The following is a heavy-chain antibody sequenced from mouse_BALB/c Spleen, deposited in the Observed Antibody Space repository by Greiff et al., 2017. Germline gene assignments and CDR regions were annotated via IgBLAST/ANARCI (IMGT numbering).Heavy chain of an antibody. Sequence: EVQLQQSGAELVKPGASVKLSCTASGFNIKDTYMHWVKQRPEQGLEWIGRIDPANGNTKYDPKFQGKATITAETSSNTAYLQLSSLTSEDTAVYYCARYGNSHYYAMDYWGQGTSVTVSS. CDR3: ARYGNSHYYAMDY. J-gene: IGHJ4*01. CDR2: IDPANGNT. D-gene: IGHD2-10*02. CDR1: GFNIKDTY. V-gene: IGHV14-3*02.